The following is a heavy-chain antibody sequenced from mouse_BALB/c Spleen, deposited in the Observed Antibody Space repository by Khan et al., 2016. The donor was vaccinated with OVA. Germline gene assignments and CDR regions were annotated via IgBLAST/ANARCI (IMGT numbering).Heavy chain of an antibody. D-gene: IGHD2-14*01. CDR1: GYTFTTYT. CDR3: ARAGAYYRSNGRFAY. CDR2: IIPTNDYT. J-gene: IGHJ3*01. V-gene: IGHV1-4*01. Sequence: QVQLKESGAELARPGASVKMSCKASGYTFTTYTIHWVKQRPGQGLEWIGYIIPTNDYTNYNQKLKDRATLTADKSSSTAYMQLSSLTSEDSAVYYCARAGAYYRSNGRFAYWGQGTLVTVSA.